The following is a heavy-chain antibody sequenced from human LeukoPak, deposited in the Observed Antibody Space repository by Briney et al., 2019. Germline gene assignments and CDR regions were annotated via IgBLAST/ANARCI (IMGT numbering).Heavy chain of an antibody. J-gene: IGHJ4*02. CDR3: AGAAAGNGHFDY. CDR2: INLDGSQK. CDR1: GFTFSNYW. V-gene: IGHV3-7*01. Sequence: GGSLRLSCAASGFTFSNYWMAWVRQAPGKGPEWVANINLDGSQKYYADSVKGRFTISRDNSKNTLYLQMNSLRAEDTAVYYCAGAAAGNGHFDYWGQGTLVTVSS. D-gene: IGHD6-13*01.